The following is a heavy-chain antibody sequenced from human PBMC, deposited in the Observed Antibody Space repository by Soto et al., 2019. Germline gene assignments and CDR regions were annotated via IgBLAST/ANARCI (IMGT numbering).Heavy chain of an antibody. CDR2: IHSGGST. CDR1: GFTVSSNY. Sequence: EVQLVESGGGLVQPGGSLRLSCAVSGFTVSSNYMSWVRQAPGKGLEWVSVIHSGGSTYYADSVKGRFTISRDNSKNTLYLQMNSLRAEDTAVYYCARVTYYYYGMDVWGQGTTVTVSS. J-gene: IGHJ6*02. CDR3: ARVTYYYYGMDV. V-gene: IGHV3-66*01.